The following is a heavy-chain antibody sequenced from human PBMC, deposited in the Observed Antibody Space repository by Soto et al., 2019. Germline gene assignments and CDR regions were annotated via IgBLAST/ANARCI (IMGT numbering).Heavy chain of an antibody. CDR1: GFSFSTYG. J-gene: IGHJ5*02. V-gene: IGHV3-30*18. CDR3: AKPGSSTWFFNWFDP. D-gene: IGHD1-26*01. CDR2: ISKDGDDT. Sequence: QVQLVASGGDVVQPGESLRLSCAASGFSFSTYGVHWVRQAPGKGLEWVAVISKDGDDTYYADSVKGRFTISRDNAINPRYLQMSSLGVEDTAVYYCAKPGSSTWFFNWFDPWGQGTLVIVSS.